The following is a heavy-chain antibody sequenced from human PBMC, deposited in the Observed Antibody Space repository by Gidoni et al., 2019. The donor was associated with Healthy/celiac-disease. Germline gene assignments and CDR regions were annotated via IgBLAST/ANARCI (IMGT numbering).Heavy chain of an antibody. CDR2: IYYSGST. CDR3: ARVGYCSSTSCPGAIDV. J-gene: IGHJ6*04. D-gene: IGHD2-2*01. CDR1: GASISRGASS. V-gene: IGHV4-30-4*01. Sequence: QVQLQDSGPGLVKPSQTLSLTCPLSGASISRGASSWSWIRQPPGKGLEWIGYIYYSGSTYYNPSLKSRVTIAVDTSKNQFSLKLSSVTAADTAVYYCARVGYCSSTSCPGAIDVWGKGTTVTVSS.